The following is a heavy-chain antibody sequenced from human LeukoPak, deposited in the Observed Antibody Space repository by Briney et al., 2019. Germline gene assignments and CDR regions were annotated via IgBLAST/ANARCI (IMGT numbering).Heavy chain of an antibody. Sequence: PGGSLRLSCAASGFIVNTNYMSWVRQVPGKGLEWVSVIDSGGKTYSADSVKGRFTISRDNSKTTVTLQMNSLRAEDTAVYYCAIERQFSSGWYYFDYWGQGILVTVSS. V-gene: IGHV3-53*01. D-gene: IGHD6-19*01. J-gene: IGHJ4*02. CDR1: GFIVNTNY. CDR3: AIERQFSSGWYYFDY. CDR2: IDSGGKT.